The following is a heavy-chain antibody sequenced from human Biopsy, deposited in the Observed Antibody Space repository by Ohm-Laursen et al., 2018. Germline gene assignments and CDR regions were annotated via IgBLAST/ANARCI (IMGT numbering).Heavy chain of an antibody. D-gene: IGHD5-12*01. CDR1: GGMFNSYT. Sequence: SSVKVSCRASGGMFNSYTINWLRQAPGQGLQWMGGIMSLYNTTNYAQKFWDRITVTADKSTNTVYITLSSLTSEDTAVYFCARGLGGYDYWYFDLWGRGTLVIVSS. V-gene: IGHV1-69*06. CDR2: IMSLYNTT. J-gene: IGHJ2*01. CDR3: ARGLGGYDYWYFDL.